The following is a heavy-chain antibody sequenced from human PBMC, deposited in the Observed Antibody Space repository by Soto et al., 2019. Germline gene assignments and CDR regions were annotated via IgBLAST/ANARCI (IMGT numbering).Heavy chain of an antibody. J-gene: IGHJ6*02. Sequence: QVQLVQSGAEVKKPGSSVKVSCKASGGTFSSYAISWVRQAPGQGLEWMGGIIPIFGTANYAQKFQGRVTITADESTSTAYMELSSLRSEDTAVYYCARDRGMSNWNDVGYYYGMDVWGQGTTVTVSS. D-gene: IGHD1-20*01. CDR2: IIPIFGTA. CDR3: ARDRGMSNWNDVGYYYGMDV. V-gene: IGHV1-69*12. CDR1: GGTFSSYA.